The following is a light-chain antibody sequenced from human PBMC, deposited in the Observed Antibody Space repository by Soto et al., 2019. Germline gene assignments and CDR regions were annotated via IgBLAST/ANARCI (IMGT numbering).Light chain of an antibody. Sequence: QAVLTQPPSASGSPGQSVTISCTGTSSDVGAYNYVSWYQQHPGTAPKLMIYEVNKRPSGVPDRFSGSKSGNTASLTVSGLQAEDEAYYYCSSYAGSNKVFGGGTKLTVL. CDR2: EVN. CDR1: SSDVGAYNY. CDR3: SSYAGSNKV. J-gene: IGLJ3*02. V-gene: IGLV2-8*01.